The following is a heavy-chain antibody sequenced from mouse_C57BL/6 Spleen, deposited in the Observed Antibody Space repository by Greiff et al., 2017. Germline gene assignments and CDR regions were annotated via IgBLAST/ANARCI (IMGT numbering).Heavy chain of an antibody. V-gene: IGHV1-52*01. Sequence: QVQLQQPGAELVRPGSSVKLSCKASGYTFTSYWMHWVKQRPIQGLEWIGNIDPSDSETHYNQKFKDKATLTVDKSSSTAYRQLSSLTSEDSAVYYCARPPHYYGSSWYFDVWGTGTTVTVSS. J-gene: IGHJ1*03. CDR2: IDPSDSET. D-gene: IGHD1-1*01. CDR3: ARPPHYYGSSWYFDV. CDR1: GYTFTSYW.